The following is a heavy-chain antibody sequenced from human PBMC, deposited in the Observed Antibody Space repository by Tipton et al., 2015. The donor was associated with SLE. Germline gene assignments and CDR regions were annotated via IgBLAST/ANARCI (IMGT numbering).Heavy chain of an antibody. CDR2: IYYSGST. J-gene: IGHJ5*02. CDR3: ARGYCSGGSCHGGYNWFDP. Sequence: TLSLTCTVSGGSISSYYRSWIRQPPGKGLEWIGYIYYSGSTNYNPSLKSRVTISVDTSKNQFSLKLSSVTAADTAVYYCARGYCSGGSCHGGYNWFDPWGQGTLVTVSS. D-gene: IGHD2-15*01. V-gene: IGHV4-59*08. CDR1: GGSISSYY.